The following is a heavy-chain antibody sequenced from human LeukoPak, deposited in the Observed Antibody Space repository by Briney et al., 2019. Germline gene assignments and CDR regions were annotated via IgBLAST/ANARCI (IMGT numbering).Heavy chain of an antibody. V-gene: IGHV4-59*08. Sequence: SETLSLTCTVSGASITSYYWSWIRQPPGKGLEWIGFFSYSGSANYNPSLKSRVTISVETSKNQFSLSLTSVTAADSDVYYCARLVSSSWLDAFDIWGQGTMVTV. CDR1: GASITSYY. CDR2: FSYSGSA. J-gene: IGHJ3*02. CDR3: ARLVSSSWLDAFDI. D-gene: IGHD6-13*01.